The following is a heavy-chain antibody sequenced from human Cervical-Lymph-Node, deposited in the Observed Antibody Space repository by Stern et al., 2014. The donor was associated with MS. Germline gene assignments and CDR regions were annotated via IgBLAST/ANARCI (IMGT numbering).Heavy chain of an antibody. CDR3: ARQIVVVPAAIEYNWFDP. CDR2: IIPIFGIA. CDR1: GGTFSSYA. J-gene: IGHJ5*02. D-gene: IGHD2-2*01. V-gene: IGHV1-69*17. Sequence: VQLVESGAEVKKPGSSVKVSCKASGGTFSSYAISWVRQASGQGLEWMGGIIPIFGIANYAQKFQGRVTITADKSTSTAYMELSSLRSEDTAVYYCARQIVVVPAAIEYNWFDPWGQGTLVTVS.